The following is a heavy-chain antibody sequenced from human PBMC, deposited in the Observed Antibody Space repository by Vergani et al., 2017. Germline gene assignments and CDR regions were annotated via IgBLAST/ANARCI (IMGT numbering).Heavy chain of an antibody. CDR1: GFPFSDAA. J-gene: IGHJ6*01. Sequence: EVQLVESGGGFVQPGGSLKLSCAASGFPFSDAALHWVRQAPGKGLEWIGRIRSQPNSHATAYGVSMKGKFTISRDDSKNTAFLLMHRLTTEDTAVYYCSRQGNYGDVDFFYAMDVWGPGTTVTVSS. D-gene: IGHD4-17*01. V-gene: IGHV3-73*01. CDR2: IRSQPNSHAT. CDR3: SRQGNYGDVDFFYAMDV.